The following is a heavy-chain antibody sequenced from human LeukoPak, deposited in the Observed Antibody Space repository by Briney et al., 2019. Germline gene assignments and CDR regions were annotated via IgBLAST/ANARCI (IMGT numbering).Heavy chain of an antibody. J-gene: IGHJ4*02. D-gene: IGHD7-27*01. CDR3: ARETPLLANWGFED. Sequence: SQTLSLTCAISGDSVSSNSAAWNWIRQSPSGGLEWLGRTYYRSKWYNDYAVSVKSRITINPDTSKNQFSLQLNSVTPEDTAVYYCARETPLLANWGFEDWGQGTLVTVSS. V-gene: IGHV6-1*01. CDR1: GDSVSSNSAA. CDR2: TYYRSKWYN.